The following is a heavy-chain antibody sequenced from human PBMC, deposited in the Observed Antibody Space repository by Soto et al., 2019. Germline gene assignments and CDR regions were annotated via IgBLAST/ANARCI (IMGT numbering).Heavy chain of an antibody. CDR1: GFTFSSYA. D-gene: IGHD3-3*01. V-gene: IGHV3-23*04. CDR2: ISGSGGST. CDR3: AKDASVYYDFWSGYWDY. J-gene: IGHJ4*02. Sequence: VQLVESGGGVVQPGRSLRLSCAASGFTFSSYAMSWVRQAPGKGLEWVSAISGSGGSTYYADSVKGRFTISRDNSKNTLYLQMNSLRAEDTAVYYCAKDASVYYDFWSGYWDYWGQGTLVTVSS.